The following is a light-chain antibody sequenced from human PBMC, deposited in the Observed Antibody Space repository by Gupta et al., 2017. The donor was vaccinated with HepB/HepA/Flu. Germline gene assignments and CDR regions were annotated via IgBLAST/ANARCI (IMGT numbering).Light chain of an antibody. CDR1: QSVSSN. J-gene: IGKJ1*01. CDR2: GAS. Sequence: EIVMTQSPATRSVSSGERATLSCRASQSVSSNLAWYQQKPGQAPRLLIYGASTRATGIPARFSGSGSGTEFTLTISSLQSEDFAVYYCQQYNNWPPWTFGQGTKVEIK. V-gene: IGKV3-15*01. CDR3: QQYNNWPPWT.